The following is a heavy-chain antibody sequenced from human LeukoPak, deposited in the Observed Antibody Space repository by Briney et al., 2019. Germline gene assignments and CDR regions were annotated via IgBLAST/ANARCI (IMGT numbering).Heavy chain of an antibody. V-gene: IGHV4-4*07. D-gene: IGHD3-22*01. J-gene: IGHJ4*02. Sequence: PSETLSLTCTVSGDSISRYCWSWIRQPAGKGLEWTGRLSTSESTNYNPSLKSRVTMSVDTSDNQFSLNLSSVTAADTALYYCARDEKAGDTSGYAPRFDFWGQGALVTVSS. CDR3: ARDEKAGDTSGYAPRFDF. CDR1: GDSISRYC. CDR2: LSTSEST.